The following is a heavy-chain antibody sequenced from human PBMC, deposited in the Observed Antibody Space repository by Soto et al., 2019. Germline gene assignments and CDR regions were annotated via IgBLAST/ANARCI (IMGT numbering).Heavy chain of an antibody. Sequence: QVQLQESGPGLVKPSGTLSLTCAVSGGSISSSNWWSWVRQPPGKGLEWIGEIYHSGSTNYNPSLKTRVNQSADKAKNHFSLKLSSVTAADTAVYYCARGEEAVAGDDAFDIWGQGTMVTVSS. D-gene: IGHD6-19*01. CDR2: IYHSGST. CDR3: ARGEEAVAGDDAFDI. CDR1: GGSISSSNW. V-gene: IGHV4-4*02. J-gene: IGHJ3*02.